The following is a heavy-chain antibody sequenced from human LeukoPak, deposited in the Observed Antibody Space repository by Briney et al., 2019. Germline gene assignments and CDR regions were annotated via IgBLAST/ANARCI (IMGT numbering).Heavy chain of an antibody. Sequence: ASVKVSCKASGYTFTGYNMRWMRHAPGQGLEWMGWINPNSGGTNYAQKFQGRVTMTRDTSISTAYMELSRLRSDDTAVYCCATDRGYYGMDVWGQGTTVTVSS. D-gene: IGHD3-10*01. CDR2: INPNSGGT. J-gene: IGHJ6*02. CDR3: ATDRGYYGMDV. V-gene: IGHV1-2*02. CDR1: GYTFTGYN.